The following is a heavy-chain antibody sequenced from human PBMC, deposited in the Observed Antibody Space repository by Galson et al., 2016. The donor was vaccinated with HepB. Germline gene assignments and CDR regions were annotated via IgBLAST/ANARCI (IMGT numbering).Heavy chain of an antibody. Sequence: SVKVSCKASGGTLNNYAFSWTRQAPGQGLEWMGGIIPAFGTPTHAQKFQGRLTISADRSTSTAYMELNSLTSEDTAVYYGARGRGKFWYFDLWGRGTLVTVSS. CDR2: IIPAFGTP. D-gene: IGHD3-16*01. J-gene: IGHJ2*01. V-gene: IGHV1-69*06. CDR3: ARGRGKFWYFDL. CDR1: GGTLNNYA.